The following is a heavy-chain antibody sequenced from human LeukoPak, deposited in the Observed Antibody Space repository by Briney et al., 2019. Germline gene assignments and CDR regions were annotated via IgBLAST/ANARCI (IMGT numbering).Heavy chain of an antibody. CDR3: ARGSGSSGDAFDI. CDR2: IYYSGSA. D-gene: IGHD1-26*01. Sequence: SETLSLTCTVSGASVSSSNYYWSWIRQPPGKGLEWIGYIYYSGSANYNPSLKSRVTISVDTSKNQFSLKLSSVTAADTAVYYCARGSGSSGDAFDIWGQGTMVTVSS. V-gene: IGHV4-61*01. J-gene: IGHJ3*02. CDR1: GASVSSSNYY.